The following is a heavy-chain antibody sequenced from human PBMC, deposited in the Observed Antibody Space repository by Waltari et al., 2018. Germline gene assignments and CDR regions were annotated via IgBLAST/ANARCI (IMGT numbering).Heavy chain of an antibody. CDR3: AKDLKGAWTIDY. CDR1: GFIFGDYG. J-gene: IGHJ4*02. Sequence: EVQLVETGGGVVRPGGSLRLSCAASGFIFGDYGMSWVRQAPGKGLEWVSGVKWNGVTTAYADSVKGRFSISRDDSRNTLFLQMNSLRDEDTAVYYCAKDLKGAWTIDYWGQGTLVTVSS. D-gene: IGHD1-26*01. CDR2: VKWNGVTT. V-gene: IGHV3-20*04.